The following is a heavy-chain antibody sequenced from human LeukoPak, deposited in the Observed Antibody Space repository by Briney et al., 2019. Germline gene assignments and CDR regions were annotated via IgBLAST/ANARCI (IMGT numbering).Heavy chain of an antibody. CDR2: ISGSGGST. D-gene: IGHD2-2*01. Sequence: GSLRLSCAASGFTFSSYAMSWVRQAPGKGLEWVSAISGSGGSTYYADSVKGRFTISRDNSKNTLYLQMNSLRAEDTAVYYCAKSANLYCSSTSCYHFDYWGQGTLVTVSS. J-gene: IGHJ4*02. CDR1: GFTFSSYA. V-gene: IGHV3-23*01. CDR3: AKSANLYCSSTSCYHFDY.